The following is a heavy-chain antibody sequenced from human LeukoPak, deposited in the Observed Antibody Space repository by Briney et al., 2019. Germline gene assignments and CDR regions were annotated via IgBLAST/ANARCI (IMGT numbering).Heavy chain of an antibody. Sequence: PSETLSLTCAVYGGSFSRYYWSWIRQSPGKGMEWIAEIDHRGDTNYNPSVKSRVTISVDTSKNQFSLKVRSLSAADTAVYYCARGATISETGYFDFWGQGTLVTVSS. V-gene: IGHV4-34*01. D-gene: IGHD1-1*01. CDR2: IDHRGDT. CDR1: GGSFSRYY. CDR3: ARGATISETGYFDF. J-gene: IGHJ4*03.